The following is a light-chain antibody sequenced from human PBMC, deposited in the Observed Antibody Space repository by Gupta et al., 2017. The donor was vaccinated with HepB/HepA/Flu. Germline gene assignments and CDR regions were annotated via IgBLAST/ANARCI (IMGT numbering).Light chain of an antibody. CDR3: CADAGSNTWV. CDR1: SSDIGTYNV. CDR2: EVK. Sequence: SALPQPASVSGSPGQSITISCTGTSSDIGTYNVVSWYQQSPGKAPKLMIYEVKKRPAGVANRFSGSKSGYTASLTISGLKEEDEAHYYCCADAGSNTWVFGGGTRLTVL. J-gene: IGLJ3*02. V-gene: IGLV2-23*02.